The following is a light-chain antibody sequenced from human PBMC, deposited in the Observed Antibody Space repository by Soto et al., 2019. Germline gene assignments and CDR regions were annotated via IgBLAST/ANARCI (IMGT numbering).Light chain of an antibody. V-gene: IGLV1-40*01. J-gene: IGLJ1*01. CDR1: SSNIGAGYE. Sequence: QSVLTQPPSVSDAPGQRVTISCTGSSSNIGAGYEAHWYQQVPGTAPKLLIYENNNRPSGVPDRFSGSKSGTSASLAITGLQAEDEAVYYGQSYDSSLSGYVFGTGTKVTVL. CDR2: ENN. CDR3: QSYDSSLSGYV.